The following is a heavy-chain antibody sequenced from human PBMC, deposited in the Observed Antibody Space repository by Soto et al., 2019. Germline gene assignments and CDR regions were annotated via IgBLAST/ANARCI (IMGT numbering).Heavy chain of an antibody. CDR2: IKSKTDGGTK. Sequence: GGSLRLSCAASGFTFSNAWMNWVRQAPGKGLEWVGRIKSKTDGGTKEYAAPVKGRFTISRDDSKNKLYLQMTSLKTEDTAVYYCTTTDYGDSVRDYYFDYWGQGTLVTVSS. CDR1: GFTFSNAW. J-gene: IGHJ4*02. V-gene: IGHV3-15*07. D-gene: IGHD4-17*01. CDR3: TTTDYGDSVRDYYFDY.